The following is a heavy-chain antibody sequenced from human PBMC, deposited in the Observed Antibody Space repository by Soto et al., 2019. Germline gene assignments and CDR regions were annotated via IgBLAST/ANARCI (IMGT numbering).Heavy chain of an antibody. D-gene: IGHD2-15*01. CDR2: INHSGST. J-gene: IGHJ5*02. CDR1: GGSFSGYY. Sequence: ILSLTCAVYGGSFSGYYWSWIRQPPGKGLEWIGEINHSGSTNYNPSLKSRVTISVDTSKNQFSLKLSSVTAADTAVYYCARLRGSCYPGGWFDPWGQGTLVTVSS. CDR3: ARLRGSCYPGGWFDP. V-gene: IGHV4-34*01.